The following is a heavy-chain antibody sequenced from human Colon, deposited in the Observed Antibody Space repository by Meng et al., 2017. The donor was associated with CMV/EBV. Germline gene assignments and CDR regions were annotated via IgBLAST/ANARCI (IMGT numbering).Heavy chain of an antibody. CDR1: GASISSDRYY. J-gene: IGHJ4*02. CDR3: ARDRRTASETLDY. V-gene: IGHV4-31*02. D-gene: IGHD2-21*02. CDR2: IYHRGTT. Sequence: VSGASISSDRYYCTWVRPRPGKGLEWIGHIYHRGTTYYNPSLKSRVTISVDTSKNQLSLRLTSVIAADTAVYYCARDRRTASETLDYWGPGTLVTVSS.